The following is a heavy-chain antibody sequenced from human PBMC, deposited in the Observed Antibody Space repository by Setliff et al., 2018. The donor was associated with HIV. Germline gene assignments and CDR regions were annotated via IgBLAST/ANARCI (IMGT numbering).Heavy chain of an antibody. V-gene: IGHV4-34*01. Sequence: SETLSLTCAVYGTSLNTYYWIWIRYTPGRGLQWIGQIDHSGSTNYNLSLKSRVTLSVDASKNQFSLKVKSVTAADTATYYCAKKGRYYYGSGVTTDYFDDWGQGTPVTVSS. CDR3: AKKGRYYYGSGVTTDYFDD. D-gene: IGHD3-10*01. J-gene: IGHJ4*02. CDR2: IDHSGST. CDR1: GTSLNTYY.